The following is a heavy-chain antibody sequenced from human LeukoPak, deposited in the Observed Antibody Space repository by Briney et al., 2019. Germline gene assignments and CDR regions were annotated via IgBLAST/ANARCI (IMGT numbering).Heavy chain of an antibody. V-gene: IGHV3-23*01. CDR1: GFTFSSYA. D-gene: IGHD2-15*01. CDR3: ASYCSGGSCYAGPLESHFDY. CDR2: ISGSGGST. Sequence: GGSLRLSCAASGFTFSSYAMSWVRQAPGKGLEWVSAISGSGGSTYYADSVKGRFTISRDNSKNTLYLQMNSLRAEDTAVYYCASYCSGGSCYAGPLESHFDYWGQGTLVTVSS. J-gene: IGHJ4*02.